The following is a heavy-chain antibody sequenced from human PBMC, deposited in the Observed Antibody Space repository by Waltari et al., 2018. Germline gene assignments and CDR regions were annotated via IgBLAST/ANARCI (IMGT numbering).Heavy chain of an antibody. D-gene: IGHD1-1*01. Sequence: EVQLVESGGGLVKPGGSLRLSCAASGFTFSSYSMHWVRQAPGKGLEWVSSISSSSSYIYYADSVKGRFTISRDNAKNSLYLQMNSLRAEDTAVYYCARDLTTGTYNDAFDIWGQGTMVTVSS. J-gene: IGHJ3*02. V-gene: IGHV3-21*01. CDR2: ISSSSSYI. CDR3: ARDLTTGTYNDAFDI. CDR1: GFTFSSYS.